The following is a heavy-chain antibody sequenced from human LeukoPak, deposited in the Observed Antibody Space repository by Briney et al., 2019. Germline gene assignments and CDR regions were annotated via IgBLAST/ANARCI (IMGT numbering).Heavy chain of an antibody. CDR2: IPFDGSDE. Sequence: GGSLRISCEVSGFRLTTYGTHWVRQAPGKGLEWVAYIPFDGSDEYYVDSVKGRFTISRDNSKNTLYLQMDSLRAEDTAKYYCAKSLLTTASGTGRAFDIWGQGTMVTVSA. D-gene: IGHD1-26*01. V-gene: IGHV3-30*02. CDR3: AKSLLTTASGTGRAFDI. CDR1: GFRLTTYG. J-gene: IGHJ3*02.